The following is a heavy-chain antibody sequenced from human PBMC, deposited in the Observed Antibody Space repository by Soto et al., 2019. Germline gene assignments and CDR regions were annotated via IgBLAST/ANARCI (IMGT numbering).Heavy chain of an antibody. Sequence: PGGPLRLSCTASRFTFSSYWMSWVRQAPGKGLEWMGIIYPGDSDTKYNPSFQGQVTISADKSITTTYLRWTSLKASDTAIYYCAASIFYYGMDVWGQGTTVTVSS. CDR1: RFTFSSYW. CDR2: IYPGDSDT. V-gene: IGHV5-51*01. CDR3: AASIFYYGMDV. J-gene: IGHJ6*02.